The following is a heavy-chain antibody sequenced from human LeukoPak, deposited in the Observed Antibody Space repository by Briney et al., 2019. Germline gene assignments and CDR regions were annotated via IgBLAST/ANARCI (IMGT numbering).Heavy chain of an antibody. V-gene: IGHV4-61*02. D-gene: IGHD3-22*01. CDR2: IYTSGST. CDR3: ARVDYYDSSGHFDY. J-gene: IGHJ4*02. CDR1: GGSISSGSYY. Sequence: PSQTLSLTCTVSGGSISSGSYYWSWIRQPAGKGLEWIGRIYTSGSTNYNPSLKSLVTISVDTSKNQFSLKLSSVTAADTAVYYCARVDYYDSSGHFDYWGQGTLVTVSS.